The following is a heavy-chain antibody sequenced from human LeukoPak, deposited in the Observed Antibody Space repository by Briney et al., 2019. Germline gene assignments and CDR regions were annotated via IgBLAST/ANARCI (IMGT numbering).Heavy chain of an antibody. CDR1: GGSISSGGYY. CDR2: IYYSGST. J-gene: IGHJ4*02. CDR3: ARGPGGSYYGDY. V-gene: IGHV4-31*03. D-gene: IGHD1-26*01. Sequence: ASETLSLTCTVSGGSISSGGYYWSWIRQHPGKGLEWIGYIYYSGSTYYNPSLKSRVTISVDTSKNQFSLKLSSVTVADTAVYYCARGPGGSYYGDYWGQGTLVTVSP.